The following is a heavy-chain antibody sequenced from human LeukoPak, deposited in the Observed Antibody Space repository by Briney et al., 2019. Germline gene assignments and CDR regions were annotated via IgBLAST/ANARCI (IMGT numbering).Heavy chain of an antibody. D-gene: IGHD6-13*01. CDR2: ISGSGGRT. V-gene: IGHV3-23*01. Sequence: GGSLRLSCAASGFXFSSYAMSWVRQAPGKGLEWVSAISGSGGRTYYADSVKGRFTISRDNSKNTLYLQMNSLRAEDTAVYCCAASSSWYWIDYWGQGTMVSVSS. J-gene: IGHJ4*02. CDR3: AASSSWYWIDY. CDR1: GFXFSSYA.